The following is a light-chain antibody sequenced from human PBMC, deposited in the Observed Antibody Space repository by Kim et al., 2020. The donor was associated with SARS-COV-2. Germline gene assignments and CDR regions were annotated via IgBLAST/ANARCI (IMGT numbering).Light chain of an antibody. V-gene: IGLV2-18*02. Sequence: GQSVTISCTGTSSDVGSYDRVSWYQQPPGPAPKVMIYEVSNRPSGVPDRFSGSKSGNTASLTISGLQAEDEADYYCSSYTSNSTWVFGGGTQLTVL. J-gene: IGLJ3*02. CDR1: SSDVGSYDR. CDR3: SSYTSNSTWV. CDR2: EVS.